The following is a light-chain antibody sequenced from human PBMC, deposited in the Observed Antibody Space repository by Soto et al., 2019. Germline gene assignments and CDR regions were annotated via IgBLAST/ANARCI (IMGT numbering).Light chain of an antibody. Sequence: EIVLTQSPGTLSLSRGERATLSCRASQSVSSNKLAWYQQKPGQAPRLLIYGASGRATGIPDRFSGSGSGTEFTLTISSLQSEDFAAYYCQQYGTSPWTFGQGTKVDIK. CDR1: QSVSSNK. J-gene: IGKJ1*01. CDR2: GAS. CDR3: QQYGTSPWT. V-gene: IGKV3-20*01.